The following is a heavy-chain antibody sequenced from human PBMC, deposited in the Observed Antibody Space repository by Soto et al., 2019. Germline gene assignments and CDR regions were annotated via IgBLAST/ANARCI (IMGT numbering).Heavy chain of an antibody. Sequence: EVQLLESGGGLVQPGGSLRLSCAASGFTFSSYAMSWVRQAPGKGLEWVSVISGSGDSTYYADSVKGRFTISRDNSQNALYLQMNSLRAEDTAVYYCARRGSGSYCDYWGQGTLVTVSS. CDR2: ISGSGDST. CDR1: GFTFSSYA. J-gene: IGHJ4*02. CDR3: ARRGSGSYCDY. V-gene: IGHV3-23*01. D-gene: IGHD1-26*01.